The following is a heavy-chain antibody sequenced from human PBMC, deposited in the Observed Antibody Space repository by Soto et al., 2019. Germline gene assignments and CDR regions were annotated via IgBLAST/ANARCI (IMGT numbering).Heavy chain of an antibody. Sequence: QVQLVQSGAEVEKPGASVKVSCKTSGYFFTSHYIHWVRLAPGQGLEWMAWSGNTNYAQKFQGRLTLTTNPSTRTAYMELRSLRSDDTAVYYCARGADDFSSGYYYEYWGQGTLVTVSS. CDR2: SGNT. V-gene: IGHV1-8*02. CDR1: GYFFTSHY. D-gene: IGHD3-3*01. J-gene: IGHJ4*02. CDR3: ARGADDFSSGYYYEY.